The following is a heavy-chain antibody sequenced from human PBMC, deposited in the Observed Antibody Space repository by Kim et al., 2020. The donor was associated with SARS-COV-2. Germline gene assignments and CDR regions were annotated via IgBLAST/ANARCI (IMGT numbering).Heavy chain of an antibody. D-gene: IGHD5-12*01. CDR2: ISSSSSYI. J-gene: IGHJ4*02. CDR1: GFTFSSYS. CDR3: ARDPPVEMATTTSDY. Sequence: GGSLRLSCAASGFTFSSYSMNWVRQAPGKGLEWVSSISSSSSYIYYADSVKGRFTISRDNAKNSLYLQMNSLRAEDTAVYYCARDPPVEMATTTSDYWGQGTLVTVSS. V-gene: IGHV3-21*01.